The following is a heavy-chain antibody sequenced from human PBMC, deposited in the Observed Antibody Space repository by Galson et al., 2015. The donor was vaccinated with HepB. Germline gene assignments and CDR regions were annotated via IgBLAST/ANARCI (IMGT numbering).Heavy chain of an antibody. J-gene: IGHJ4*01. Sequence: SVKVSCKASGYTFTSYYMHWVRQAPGQGLEWMGWISADNGNTKNAQKVQGRVTMTTDTSTSTAYMELRSLRSDDTAIYYCGRDQGRWFREGLLDFWGQGTLVTVSS. CDR1: GYTFTSYY. CDR3: GRDQGRWFREGLLDF. D-gene: IGHD3-10*01. V-gene: IGHV1-18*04. CDR2: ISADNGNT.